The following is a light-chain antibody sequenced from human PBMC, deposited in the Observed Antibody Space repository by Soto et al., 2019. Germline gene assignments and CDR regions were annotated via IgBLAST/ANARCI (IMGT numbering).Light chain of an antibody. CDR1: RSDVGSRNL. J-gene: IGLJ3*02. Sequence: QSALTQPASVSGSPGQSITISCTGTRSDVGSRNLVSWYQQHPGKAPKLIIYEVTKWPSGVSNRFSGSKSGNTASLTIFGLQAEDEADYYCGSYAGSYTLVFGGGTKLTVL. CDR2: EVT. V-gene: IGLV2-23*02. CDR3: GSYAGSYTLV.